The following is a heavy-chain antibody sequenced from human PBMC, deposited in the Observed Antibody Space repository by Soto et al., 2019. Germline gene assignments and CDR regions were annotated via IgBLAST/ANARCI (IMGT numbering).Heavy chain of an antibody. CDR3: LSLLGYCGAAICPAGY. CDR1: GLTFSSFE. CDR2: ISRSGTSI. Sequence: GGSLRLSCAASGLTFSSFEMDWVRQAPGKGLEFVSYISRSGTSIYYADSVKGRFTISRDNAKNSLYLQMNSLRAEDTAVYYCLSLLGYCGAAICPAGYWGQGTLVTVSS. J-gene: IGHJ4*02. V-gene: IGHV3-48*03. D-gene: IGHD2-15*01.